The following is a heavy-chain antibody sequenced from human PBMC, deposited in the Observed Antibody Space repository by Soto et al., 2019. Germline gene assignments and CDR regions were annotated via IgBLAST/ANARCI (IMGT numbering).Heavy chain of an antibody. V-gene: IGHV3-30*03. CDR2: ISYDGSNK. CDR3: AREAHLPIFGVVGGFDP. CDR1: GFTFSSYG. J-gene: IGHJ5*02. D-gene: IGHD3-3*01. Sequence: HPGGSLRLSCAAFGFTFSSYGMHWVRQAPGKGLEWVAVISYDGSNKYYADSVKGRFTISRDNSKNTLYLQMNSLRAEDTAVYYCAREAHLPIFGVVGGFDPWGQGTLVTVSS.